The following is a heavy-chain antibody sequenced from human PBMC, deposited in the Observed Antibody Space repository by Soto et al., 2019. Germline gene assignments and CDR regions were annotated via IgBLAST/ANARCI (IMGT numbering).Heavy chain of an antibody. V-gene: IGHV3-33*01. D-gene: IGHD4-17*01. CDR1: GFTFSSYG. CDR3: ARDIGDEESYYYYYYGMDV. J-gene: IGHJ6*02. CDR2: IWYDGSNK. Sequence: GGSLRLSCAASGFTFSSYGMHWVRQAPGKGLEWVAVIWYDGSNKYYADSVKGRFTISRENSKNTLYLQMNSLGAEDTAVYYCARDIGDEESYYYYYYGMDVWGQGTTVTVSS.